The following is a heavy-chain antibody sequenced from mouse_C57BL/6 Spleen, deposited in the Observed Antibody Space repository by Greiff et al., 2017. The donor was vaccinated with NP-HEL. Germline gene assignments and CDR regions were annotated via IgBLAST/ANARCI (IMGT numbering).Heavy chain of an antibody. CDR2: IDPSDSYT. CDR3: ARMGPNWVYAMDY. CDR1: GYTFTSYW. J-gene: IGHJ4*01. D-gene: IGHD4-1*01. V-gene: IGHV1-69*01. Sequence: VQLQQPGAELVMPGASVKLSCKASGYTFTSYWMHWVKQRPGQGLEWIGEIDPSDSYTNYNQKFKGKSTLTVDKSSSTAYMQLSSLTSEDSAVYYCARMGPNWVYAMDYWGQGTSVTVSS.